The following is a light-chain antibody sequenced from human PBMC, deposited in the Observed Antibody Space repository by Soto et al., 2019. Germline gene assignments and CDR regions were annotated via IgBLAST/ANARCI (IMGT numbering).Light chain of an antibody. CDR1: SSDIGDYDY. J-gene: IGLJ2*01. CDR3: SPYARRNNLL. Sequence: QSVLTQPPSASGSPGQSVTISCTGTSSDIGDYDYVSWYQQHPGKAPKLIIYEVTKRPSGVPDRFSGSKSGNSASLTVSGLQAEDEGDYFCSPYARRNNLLFGGGTKVTVL. V-gene: IGLV2-8*01. CDR2: EVT.